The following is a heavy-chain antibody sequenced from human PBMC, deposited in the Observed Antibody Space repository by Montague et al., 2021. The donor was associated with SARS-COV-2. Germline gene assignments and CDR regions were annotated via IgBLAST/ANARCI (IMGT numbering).Heavy chain of an antibody. CDR3: ARATVDINMILVVITSVNHYFDT. CDR1: GGSFSGYY. D-gene: IGHD3-22*01. Sequence: SETLSLTCAVYGGSFSGYYWTWIRQSPGKGLEWIGEINHSGSTNYNPSLGSRVAISVDTSKNQFSLKLNSVTAADTAIYYCARATVDINMILVVITSVNHYFDTWGQGTLVTVSP. CDR2: INHSGST. J-gene: IGHJ4*02. V-gene: IGHV4-34*01.